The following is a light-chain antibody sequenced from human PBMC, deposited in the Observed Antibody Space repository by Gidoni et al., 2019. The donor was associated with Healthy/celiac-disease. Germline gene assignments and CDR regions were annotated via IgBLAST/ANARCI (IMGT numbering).Light chain of an antibody. CDR1: QSISSY. CDR2: AAS. V-gene: IGKV1-39*01. CDR3: QQSYSTPLT. Sequence: DIQMTQSPSSLSASVGDRVTITCRASQSISSYLNWYQQKPGKAPKLLIYAASSLQSGVPSRFSGSGSGTAFTLTIRILQPEAFATYYCQQSYSTPLTFGGGTKVEIK. J-gene: IGKJ4*01.